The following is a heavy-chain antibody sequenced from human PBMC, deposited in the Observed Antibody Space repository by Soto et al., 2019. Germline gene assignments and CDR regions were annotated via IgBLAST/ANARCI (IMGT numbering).Heavy chain of an antibody. J-gene: IGHJ4*02. V-gene: IGHV4-59*01. Sequence: LSLTCTVSGGSISSYYWSWIRQPPGKGLEWIGYIFYSGSTNYNPSLKSRVTISVDTSKNQFSLKLNSVTAADTAVYYCAREGLGDGYRNHFDYWGQGTLVTVSS. CDR2: IFYSGST. D-gene: IGHD5-12*01. CDR3: AREGLGDGYRNHFDY. CDR1: GGSISSYY.